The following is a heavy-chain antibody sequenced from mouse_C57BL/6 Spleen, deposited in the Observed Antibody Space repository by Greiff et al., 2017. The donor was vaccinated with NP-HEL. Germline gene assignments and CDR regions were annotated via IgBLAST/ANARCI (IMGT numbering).Heavy chain of an antibody. D-gene: IGHD2-10*02. CDR3: ARREYGNTPHYAMDY. J-gene: IGHJ4*01. CDR2: IDPSDSYT. V-gene: IGHV1-59*01. CDR1: GYTFTSYW. Sequence: VQLQQPGAELVRPGTSVKLSCKASGYTFTSYWMHWVKQRPGLGLEWIGVIDPSDSYTNYNQKFKGKATLTVDTSSSTAYMQLSSLTSEDSAVYYCARREYGNTPHYAMDYWGQGTSVTVSS.